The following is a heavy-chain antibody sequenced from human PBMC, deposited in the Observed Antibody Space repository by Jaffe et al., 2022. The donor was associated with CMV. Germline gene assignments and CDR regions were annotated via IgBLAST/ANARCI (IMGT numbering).Heavy chain of an antibody. CDR1: GFTFSDYY. Sequence: QVQLVESGGGLVKPGGSLRLSCAASGFTFSDYYMSWIRQAPGKGLEWVSYISSSSSYTNYADSVKGRFTISRDNAKNSLYLQMNSLRAEDTAVYYCARDLGRVSAFDIWGQGTMVTVSS. V-gene: IGHV3-11*06. CDR3: ARDLGRVSAFDI. CDR2: ISSSSSYT. D-gene: IGHD3-3*01. J-gene: IGHJ3*02.